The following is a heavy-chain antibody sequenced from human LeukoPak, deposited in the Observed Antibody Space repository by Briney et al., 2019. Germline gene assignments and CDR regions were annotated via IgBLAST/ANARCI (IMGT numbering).Heavy chain of an antibody. Sequence: GGSLRLSCAASGFSISRYGMHWVRQAPGKGLEWVAVISYDASNKYYADSVKGRFTISRDNAKNSLYLQMNSLRAEDTAVYYCARDRFHYWGQGTLVTVSS. V-gene: IGHV3-30*03. CDR1: GFSISRYG. CDR2: ISYDASNK. J-gene: IGHJ4*02. D-gene: IGHD2-21*01. CDR3: ARDRFHY.